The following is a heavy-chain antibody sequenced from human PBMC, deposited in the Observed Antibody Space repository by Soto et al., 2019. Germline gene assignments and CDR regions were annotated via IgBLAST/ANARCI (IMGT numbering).Heavy chain of an antibody. CDR1: GCSISSYY. J-gene: IGHJ4*02. Sequence: PSETLSLTCTFSGCSISSYYWSWIRQPPGKGLEWIGYIYYSGSTNYNPSLKSRVTISRDDAKNSLYLQMNSLRAEDTGVYYCATLGGYTFGTADFDYWGPGTLVTVSS. D-gene: IGHD5-18*01. CDR3: ATLGGYTFGTADFDY. V-gene: IGHV4-59*12. CDR2: IYYSGST.